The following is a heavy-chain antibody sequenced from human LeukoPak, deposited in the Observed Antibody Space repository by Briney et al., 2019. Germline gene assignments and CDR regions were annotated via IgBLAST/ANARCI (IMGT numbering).Heavy chain of an antibody. D-gene: IGHD3-22*01. CDR3: ARVWDYYDSSGQGAFDI. Sequence: GAPVKVSCKASGYTFTSYGISWVRQAPGQGLEWMGWISAYNGNTNYAQKLQGRVTMTTDTSTSTAYMELRSLRSDDTAVYYCARVWDYYDSSGQGAFDIWGQGTMVTVSS. CDR2: ISAYNGNT. CDR1: GYTFTSYG. V-gene: IGHV1-18*01. J-gene: IGHJ3*02.